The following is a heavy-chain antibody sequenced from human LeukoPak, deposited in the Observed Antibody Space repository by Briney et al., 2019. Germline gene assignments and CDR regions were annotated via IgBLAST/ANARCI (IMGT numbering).Heavy chain of an antibody. CDR1: GYIFDDYG. CDR3: VRLGRDGYTYGAAY. V-gene: IGHV3-20*04. J-gene: IGHJ1*01. D-gene: IGHD5-24*01. Sequence: RPGGSLRLSCAGSGYIFDDYGMRWVRQAPGKGLEWVAGINWNGGSTGYAASVKGRCTISRDNAKTALYLEMNSLRVEGTAFYYCVRLGRDGYTYGAAYWGQGALVTVSS. CDR2: INWNGGST.